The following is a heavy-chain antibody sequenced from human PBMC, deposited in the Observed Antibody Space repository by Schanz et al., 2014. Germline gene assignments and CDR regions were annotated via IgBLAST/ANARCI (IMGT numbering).Heavy chain of an antibody. V-gene: IGHV3-30*18. J-gene: IGHJ4*02. CDR1: GFIFNDYY. CDR3: AKEESPPSLVDY. Sequence: QVQLVESGGGLVKPGGSLRLSCAASGFIFNDYYMNWIRQAPGKGLEWVAFISYDGNEKHYPDSVKGRFTVSRDNSKNTVYLQMNSLRAEDTAVYYCAKEESPPSLVDYWGQGTLVTVSS. CDR2: ISYDGNEK.